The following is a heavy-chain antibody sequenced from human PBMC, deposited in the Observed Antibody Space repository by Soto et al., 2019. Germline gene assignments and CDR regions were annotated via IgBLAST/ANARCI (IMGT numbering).Heavy chain of an antibody. CDR2: IYSGGST. CDR3: ARAHPRNAFDI. V-gene: IGHV3-66*01. J-gene: IGHJ3*02. CDR1: GFTVSSNY. Sequence: EVQLVESGGGLVQPGGSLRLSCAASGFTVSSNYMSWVRQAPGKGLEWVSVIYSGGSTYYADSVKGRFTISRDNSKNTLYLQMNSLRAEDTAVYYCARAHPRNAFDIWGQGTMVTVSS.